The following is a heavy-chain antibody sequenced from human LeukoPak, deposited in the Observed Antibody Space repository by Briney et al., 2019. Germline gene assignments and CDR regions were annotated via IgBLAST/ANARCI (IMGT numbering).Heavy chain of an antibody. J-gene: IGHJ1*01. CDR1: GGTFSSYA. CDR3: ARLGYSGYDPIAEYFQH. D-gene: IGHD5-12*01. V-gene: IGHV1-18*01. CDR2: ISAYNGNT. Sequence: ASVKVSCKASGGTFSSYAISWVRQAPGQGLEWMGWISAYNGNTNYAQKLQGRVTMTTDTSTSTAYMELRSLRSDDTAVYYCARLGYSGYDPIAEYFQHWGQGTLVTVSS.